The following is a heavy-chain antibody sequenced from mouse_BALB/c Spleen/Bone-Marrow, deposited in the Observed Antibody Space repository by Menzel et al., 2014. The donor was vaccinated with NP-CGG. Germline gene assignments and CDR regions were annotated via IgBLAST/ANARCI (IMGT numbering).Heavy chain of an antibody. Sequence: EVQRVESGPGLVKPSQSLSLTCTVTGYSITSDYAWNWIRQFPWNKLEWMGYISYSGRTSYNPSLKSRISITRDTSKNQFFLQLNSVTTEDTATYYCVRGAYYGTGYFDYWGQGTPLTGSS. CDR3: VRGAYYGTGYFDY. J-gene: IGHJ2*01. V-gene: IGHV3-2*02. CDR1: GYSITSDYA. CDR2: ISYSGRT. D-gene: IGHD1-1*01.